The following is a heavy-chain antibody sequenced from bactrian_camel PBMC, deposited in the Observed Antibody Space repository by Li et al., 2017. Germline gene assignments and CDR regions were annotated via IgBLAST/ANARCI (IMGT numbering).Heavy chain of an antibody. CDR2: IYGDADRT. Sequence: VQLVESGGGSVQAGGSLTLACTVSGYTANGDCMAWFRQVPPNERGGLATIYGDADRTDYADSAQGRFTISQDSAKNTLYLEMTALKPEDSSVYICAADLVPSGGFCYDTSQLHFFNYRGRGTQVTVSS. CDR3: AADLVPSGGFCYDTSQLHFFNY. CDR1: GYTANGDC. D-gene: IGHD3*01. V-gene: IGHV3S31*01. J-gene: IGHJ4*01.